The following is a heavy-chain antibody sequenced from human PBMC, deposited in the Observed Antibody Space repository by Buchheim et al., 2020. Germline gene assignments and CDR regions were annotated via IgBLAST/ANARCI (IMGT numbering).Heavy chain of an antibody. CDR2: FITVFATA. V-gene: IGHV1-69*01. CDR1: GGTFSNYA. Sequence: QVQLVQSGAEVKKPGSSVKVSCKASGGTFSNYAISWVRQAPGQGLEWMGGFITVFATATYAQKFQGRVTITADGSTNPAYMELSSLRSEDTAVYYCARDGPSGSFDYWGQGTL. CDR3: ARDGPSGSFDY. D-gene: IGHD1-26*01. J-gene: IGHJ4*02.